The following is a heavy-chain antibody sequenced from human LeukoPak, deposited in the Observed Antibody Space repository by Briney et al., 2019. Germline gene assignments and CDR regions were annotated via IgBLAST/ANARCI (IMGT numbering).Heavy chain of an antibody. Sequence: GASVKVSCKVSGYTLTELSMHWVRQAPGKGLEWMGGFDPEDGETIYAQKFQGRVTMTEDTSTDTAYMKLSSLRSEDTAVYYCATTPADYGDQYYFDYWGQGTLVTVSS. CDR2: FDPEDGET. V-gene: IGHV1-24*01. CDR1: GYTLTELS. D-gene: IGHD4-17*01. CDR3: ATTPADYGDQYYFDY. J-gene: IGHJ4*02.